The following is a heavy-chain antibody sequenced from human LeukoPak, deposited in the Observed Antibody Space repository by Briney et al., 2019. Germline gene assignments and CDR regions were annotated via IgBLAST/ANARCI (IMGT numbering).Heavy chain of an antibody. CDR2: ISSSSSYT. CDR1: GFTFSSYS. J-gene: IGHJ4*02. Sequence: GGSLRPSCAAAGFTFSSYSMNWVRQAPGKGLEWVSSISSSSSYTYYADSVKGRFTISRDNAKNSLYLQMNSLRAEDTAVYYCARDGAAVMFPNHFDYWGQGAMVTVSS. V-gene: IGHV3-21*01. CDR3: ARDGAAVMFPNHFDY. D-gene: IGHD2-2*01.